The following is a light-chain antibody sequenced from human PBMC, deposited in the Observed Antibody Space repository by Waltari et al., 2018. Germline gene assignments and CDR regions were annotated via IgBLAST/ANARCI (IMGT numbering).Light chain of an antibody. Sequence: SSELTQDPAVSVALGQTVRITCQGDSLRSYYAIWYQQKPGQAPVLVIYGKNNRPSGIPDRFSGSSSGNTASLTITGAQAEDEADYYCNSRDSSGYHWVFGGGTKLTVL. CDR2: GKN. CDR1: SLRSYY. V-gene: IGLV3-19*01. CDR3: NSRDSSGYHWV. J-gene: IGLJ3*02.